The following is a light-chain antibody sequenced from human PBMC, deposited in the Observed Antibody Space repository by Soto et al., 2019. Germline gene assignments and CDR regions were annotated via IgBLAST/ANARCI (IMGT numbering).Light chain of an antibody. CDR1: SSDVGGYNY. CDR2: EVS. CDR3: NSYAGSNVYV. Sequence: QSALTQPPSASGSPGQSVTISCTGTSSDVGGYNYVSWYQQHPSKAPKLMIYEVSKRPSGVPDRFSGSKSGNTASLTVSGLQAEDEADYYCNSYAGSNVYVFGTGTKLTVL. J-gene: IGLJ1*01. V-gene: IGLV2-8*01.